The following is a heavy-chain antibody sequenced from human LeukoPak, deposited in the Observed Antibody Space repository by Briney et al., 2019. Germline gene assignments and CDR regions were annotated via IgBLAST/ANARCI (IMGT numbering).Heavy chain of an antibody. CDR2: ISDSGSST. V-gene: IGHV3-23*01. J-gene: IGHJ6*02. D-gene: IGHD3-22*01. CDR3: AKSPRGDISGYSPLA. CDR1: GFTFSSYA. Sequence: GGPLRLSCAASGFTFSSYAMNWVRQAPGEGLEWVSGISDSGSSTYYADSVKGRFSISRDNSKSTLYLQMNSLRAEDTAVYYCAKSPRGDISGYSPLAWGHGTTVTVSS.